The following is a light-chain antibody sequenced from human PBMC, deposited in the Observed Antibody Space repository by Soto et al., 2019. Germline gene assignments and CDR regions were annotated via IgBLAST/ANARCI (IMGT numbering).Light chain of an antibody. CDR1: QSGSSN. CDR2: GAS. CDR3: QQYNIWPRT. J-gene: IGKJ1*01. V-gene: IGKV3-15*01. Sequence: GERATLSCSARQSGSSNHLPXYQXKXGXXXRXXXYGASSRATGIPARFSGSGYGTEFTLTISRLQSEDFAVYYCQQYNIWPRTFGQGSKLDI.